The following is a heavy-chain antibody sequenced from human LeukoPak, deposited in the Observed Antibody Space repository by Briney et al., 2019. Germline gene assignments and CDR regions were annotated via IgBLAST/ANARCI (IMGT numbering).Heavy chain of an antibody. Sequence: GGSLRLSCAASGFTFSNAWMSWVRQAPGKGLEWVGRIKSKTDGGTTDYAAPVKGRLTISRDDSKNTLYLQMNSLKTEDTAVYYCTTDFLGCSSTSCRYYFDYWGQGTLVTVSS. CDR3: TTDFLGCSSTSCRYYFDY. J-gene: IGHJ4*02. D-gene: IGHD2-2*01. V-gene: IGHV3-15*01. CDR2: IKSKTDGGTT. CDR1: GFTFSNAW.